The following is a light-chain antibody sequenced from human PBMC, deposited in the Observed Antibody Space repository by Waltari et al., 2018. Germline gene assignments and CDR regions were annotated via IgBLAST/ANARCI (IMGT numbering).Light chain of an antibody. CDR3: AGWDDSLTGVV. J-gene: IGLJ2*01. CDR1: SSNIGTTY. Sequence: QSVLTQPPSLSGTPGQRVTISCSGSSSNIGTTYVFWYQQFPERAPKLLIYLDDPRPSGVPDRFSASKSGSSASLTISGLRPEDEADYHCAGWDDSLTGVVFGGGTKLTV. CDR2: LDD. V-gene: IGLV1-47*01.